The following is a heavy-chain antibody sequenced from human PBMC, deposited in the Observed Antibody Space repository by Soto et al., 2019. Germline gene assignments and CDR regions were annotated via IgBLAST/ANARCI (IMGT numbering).Heavy chain of an antibody. J-gene: IGHJ3*01. V-gene: IGHV5-51*01. CDR2: IFPIDSDT. D-gene: IGHD2-21*02. CDR3: ATPGGRDFNASDV. CDR1: GYTFTRNW. Sequence: GVSLKISCKGSGYTFTRNWIGWVRRMPGKGLEWMGIIFPIDSDTRYSPSSQGQVTISADNSISTAYLQWSSLKASDTAIYYGATPGGRDFNASDVWGQGTMVTVSS.